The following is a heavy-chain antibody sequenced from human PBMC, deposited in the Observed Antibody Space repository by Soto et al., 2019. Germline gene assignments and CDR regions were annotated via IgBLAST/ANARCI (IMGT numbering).Heavy chain of an antibody. J-gene: IGHJ4*02. Sequence: GASVKVSCKASEYTFTSYTMHCVRQAPGQRLEWMGWINGGNGNTKYSQKFQGRVTITRDTSASTAYMELSSLRSDDTAVYYCARELQGLYYFDYWGQGTLVTVSS. CDR1: EYTFTSYT. D-gene: IGHD4-4*01. CDR2: INGGNGNT. V-gene: IGHV1-3*01. CDR3: ARELQGLYYFDY.